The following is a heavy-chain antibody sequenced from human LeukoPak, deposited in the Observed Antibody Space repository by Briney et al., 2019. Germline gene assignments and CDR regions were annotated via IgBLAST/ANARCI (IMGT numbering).Heavy chain of an antibody. CDR1: GYSISSGYY. J-gene: IGHJ4*02. V-gene: IGHV4-38-2*02. Sequence: SETLSLTCTVSGYSISSGYYWGWIRQPPGKGLEWIGSIYTSGSTNYNPSLKSRVTMSVDTSKNQFSLKLSSVTAADTAVYYCARDYYDSSGYTPFDYWGQGTLVTVSS. CDR3: ARDYYDSSGYTPFDY. D-gene: IGHD3-22*01. CDR2: IYTSGST.